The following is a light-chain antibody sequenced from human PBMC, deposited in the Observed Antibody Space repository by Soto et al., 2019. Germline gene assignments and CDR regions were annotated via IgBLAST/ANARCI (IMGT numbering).Light chain of an antibody. J-gene: IGLJ1*01. CDR3: CSYAGSSTFV. CDR2: GVS. V-gene: IGLV2-23*02. Sequence: QSVLTQPASVSGSPGQSITIPCTGTSSDIGSYNHVSWYQQHPDKAPKFIIYGVSKRLSGVSVRFSGSKSGNTASLTISGLQAGDEADYYCCSYAGSSTFVFGTGTKVTVL. CDR1: SSDIGSYNH.